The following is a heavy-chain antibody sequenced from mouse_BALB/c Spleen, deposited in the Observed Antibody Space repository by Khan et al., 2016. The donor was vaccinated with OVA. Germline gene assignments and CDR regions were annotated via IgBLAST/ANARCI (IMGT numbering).Heavy chain of an antibody. CDR1: GYTFTNYW. CDR2: INPSTDYT. CDR3: VNHGSSSASFTY. D-gene: IGHD1-1*01. V-gene: IGHV1-7*01. Sequence: QVQLQQSGAELAKPGASVKMSCKASGYTFTNYWMHWVKQRPGQGLEWIGYINPSTDYTEYNQKFKDKVTLTADKSSSTAYMQLTSLTPEDSAVYYCVNHGSSSASFTYWGQGTLVTVSA. J-gene: IGHJ3*01.